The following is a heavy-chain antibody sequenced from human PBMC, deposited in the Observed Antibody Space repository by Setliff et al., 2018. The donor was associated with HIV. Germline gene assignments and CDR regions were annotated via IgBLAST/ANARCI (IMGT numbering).Heavy chain of an antibody. D-gene: IGHD5-18*01. J-gene: IGHJ3*01. Sequence: SETLSLTCTVSGGTISSSDYYWGWIRQPPGKGLEWIGSIYYSGTTYYNPSLKSRVTISVDTSKNQFSLKLSSVTAADTAVYYCAREWSYGAFDTFDVWGQGTMVTVSS. CDR3: AREWSYGAFDTFDV. CDR2: IYYSGTT. CDR1: GGTISSSDYY. V-gene: IGHV4-39*02.